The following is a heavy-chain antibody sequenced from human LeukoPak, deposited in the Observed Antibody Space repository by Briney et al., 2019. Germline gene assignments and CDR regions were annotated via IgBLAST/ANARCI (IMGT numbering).Heavy chain of an antibody. J-gene: IGHJ4*02. CDR2: ISSSSTFI. D-gene: IGHD1-1*01. V-gene: IGHV3-21*01. CDR3: AKDPSIRYNWNDDGHFDY. Sequence: GGSLRLSCAASGFTFGIYTVNWVRQAPGKGLEWVSSISSSSTFIYYADSVKGRFTISRDNAKNSLFLQMNSLRAEDTAVYYCAKDPSIRYNWNDDGHFDYWGQGTLVTVSS. CDR1: GFTFGIYT.